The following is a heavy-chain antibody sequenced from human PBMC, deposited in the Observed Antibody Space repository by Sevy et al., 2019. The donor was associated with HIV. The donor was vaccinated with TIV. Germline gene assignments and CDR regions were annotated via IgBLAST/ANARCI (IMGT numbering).Heavy chain of an antibody. J-gene: IGHJ6*02. CDR1: GYTFTGYY. CDR2: INPNSGGT. D-gene: IGHD3-16*02. Sequence: ASVKVSCKASGYTFTGYYMHWVRQAPGQGLEWMGRINPNSGGTNYAQKFQGRVTMTRDTSISTAYMELSRLRSDDTAVYYCARDQVLTLGGVIAEGYYYYGMDVWGQGTTVTVSS. CDR3: ARDQVLTLGGVIAEGYYYYGMDV. V-gene: IGHV1-2*06.